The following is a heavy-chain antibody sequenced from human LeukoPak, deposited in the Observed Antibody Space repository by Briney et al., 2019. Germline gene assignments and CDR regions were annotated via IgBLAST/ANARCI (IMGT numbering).Heavy chain of an antibody. CDR1: GFTFSSYW. J-gene: IGHJ4*02. CDR2: IKQDGSEK. Sequence: GGSLRLSCAASGFTFSSYWMSWVRQAPGKGLEWVANIKQDGSEKYYVDSVKGRFTISRDNAKNSLYLQMNSLRAEDTAVYYCAREVPYGSGSFFNYWGQGTLVTVSS. D-gene: IGHD3-10*01. V-gene: IGHV3-7*01. CDR3: AREVPYGSGSFFNY.